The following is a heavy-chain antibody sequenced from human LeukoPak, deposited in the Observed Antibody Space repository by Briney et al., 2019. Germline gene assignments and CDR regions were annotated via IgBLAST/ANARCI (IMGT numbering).Heavy chain of an antibody. D-gene: IGHD3-9*01. CDR2: IVVGSGNT. CDR1: GFTFTSSA. J-gene: IGHJ5*02. CDR3: AAESGDILTAIDP. V-gene: IGHV1-58*01. Sequence: GASVKVPCKASGFTFTSSAVQWVRQARGQRLEWIGWIVVGSGNTNYAQKFQERVTITRDMSTSTAYMELSSLRSEDTAVYYCAAESGDILTAIDPWGQGTLVTVSS.